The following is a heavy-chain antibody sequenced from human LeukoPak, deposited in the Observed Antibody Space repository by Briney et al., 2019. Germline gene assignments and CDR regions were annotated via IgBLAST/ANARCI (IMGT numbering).Heavy chain of an antibody. Sequence: GGSLRLSCAASGFTVSSNYMSWVRQAPGKGLEWVSAISGGGGSTYYADSVKGRFTISRDNSKNTLYLQMNSLRAEDTAVYYCAKFQLDYYDSSGYSAYFDYWGQGTLVTVSS. D-gene: IGHD3-22*01. CDR3: AKFQLDYYDSSGYSAYFDY. J-gene: IGHJ4*02. CDR2: ISGGGGST. V-gene: IGHV3-23*01. CDR1: GFTVSSNY.